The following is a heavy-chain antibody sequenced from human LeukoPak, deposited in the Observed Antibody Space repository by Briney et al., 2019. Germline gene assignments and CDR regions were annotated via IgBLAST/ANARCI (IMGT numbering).Heavy chain of an antibody. CDR2: ISGSGGST. CDR1: GFTFSSYA. V-gene: IGHV3-23*01. J-gene: IGHJ4*02. Sequence: GGSLRLSCAASGFTFSSYAMSWVRQAPGKGLEWVSAISGSGGSTYYADSVKGRFTISRDNSKNTLYLQMNSLRAEDTAVYYCANDRMATIRYYFDYWGQGTLVTVSS. CDR3: ANDRMATIRYYFDY. D-gene: IGHD5-24*01.